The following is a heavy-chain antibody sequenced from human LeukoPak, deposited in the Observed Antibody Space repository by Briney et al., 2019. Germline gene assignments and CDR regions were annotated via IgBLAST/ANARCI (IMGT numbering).Heavy chain of an antibody. CDR3: ARGESGGSGWFDP. D-gene: IGHD2-15*01. J-gene: IGHJ5*02. CDR2: IYYSGST. CDR1: GDSINNFY. V-gene: IGHV4-59*01. Sequence: SETLSLTCTVSGDSINNFYWNWIRQPPGRGLDWIGYIYYSGSTNYNPSLKSRVTISLDTSKNQFSLKLTSVTAADTAVYYCARGESGGSGWFDPWGQGTLVTVSS.